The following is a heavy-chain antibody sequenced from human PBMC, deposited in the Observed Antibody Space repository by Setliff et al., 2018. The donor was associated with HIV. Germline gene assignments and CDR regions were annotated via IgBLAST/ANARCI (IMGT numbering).Heavy chain of an antibody. CDR3: ARWGERETSTSVKAFDI. Sequence: TLSLTCTVSGGSITSHYWNSIRQPPGQGLEWIGFTHYSGRTSHNPSLTSRVTFSVDTSKNQFSLKLSSVADVDTAVYYCARWGERETSTSVKAFDIWGQGTLVTVSS. D-gene: IGHD1-26*01. CDR1: GGSITSHY. J-gene: IGHJ3*02. CDR2: THYSGRT. V-gene: IGHV4-59*11.